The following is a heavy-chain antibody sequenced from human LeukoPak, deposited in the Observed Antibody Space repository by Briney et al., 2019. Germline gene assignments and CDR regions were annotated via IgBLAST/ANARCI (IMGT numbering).Heavy chain of an antibody. D-gene: IGHD5-18*01. J-gene: IGHJ4*02. CDR1: GFTFSDYY. CDR2: ISSSGSTI. V-gene: IGHV3-11*01. Sequence: GGSLRLSCAASGFTFSDYYMSWIRQAPGKGLEWVSYISSSGSTIYYADSVKGRFTISRDNAKNSLCLQMNSLRAEDTAVYYCARCVDTAMAPDYWGQGTLATVSS. CDR3: ARCVDTAMAPDY.